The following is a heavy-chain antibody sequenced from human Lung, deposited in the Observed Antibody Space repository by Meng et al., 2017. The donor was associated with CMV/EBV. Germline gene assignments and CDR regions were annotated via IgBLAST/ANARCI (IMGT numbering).Heavy chain of an antibody. Sequence: SVKVSXKASGYKFTDYGITWVRQAPGQGLEWMGWTYTYNGNTNFAQNVQGRGSMTRDTSTSTAYMELRSLRSDDTAVYYCARSKIAARSHYYYGMDVWGQGXTVTVSS. CDR1: GYKFTDYG. CDR2: TYTYNGNT. D-gene: IGHD6-6*01. V-gene: IGHV1-18*01. J-gene: IGHJ6*02. CDR3: ARSKIAARSHYYYGMDV.